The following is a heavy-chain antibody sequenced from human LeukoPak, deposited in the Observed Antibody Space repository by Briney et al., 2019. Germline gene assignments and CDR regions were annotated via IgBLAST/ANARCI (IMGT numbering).Heavy chain of an antibody. V-gene: IGHV4-59*08. D-gene: IGHD3-22*01. CDR1: GGSFSGYY. Sequence: PSETLSLTCAVYGGSFSGYYWSWVRQPPGKGLGWGGHISNSGRTTYKSSLKSRVTISLDTSSNKFCLKLTSVTAADTAIYYCTRHYDSDSSGDPDWFDPWGQGTLVTVSS. J-gene: IGHJ5*02. CDR2: ISNSGRT. CDR3: TRHYDSDSSGDPDWFDP.